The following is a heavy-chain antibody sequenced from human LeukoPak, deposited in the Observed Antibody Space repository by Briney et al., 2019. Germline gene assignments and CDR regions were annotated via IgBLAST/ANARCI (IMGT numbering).Heavy chain of an antibody. V-gene: IGHV3-23*01. D-gene: IGHD7-27*01. Sequence: GGSLRLSCAASGFTFSSYTMSWVRQAPGKGLEWVSTITTSDGNTYHADSVKGRFTVSRDNSKNTLYLQMNSLRAEDTAVYYCAKDGGLWVSAHWGDSWGRGTLVTVSS. J-gene: IGHJ4*02. CDR1: GFTFSSYT. CDR3: AKDGGLWVSAHWGDS. CDR2: ITTSDGNT.